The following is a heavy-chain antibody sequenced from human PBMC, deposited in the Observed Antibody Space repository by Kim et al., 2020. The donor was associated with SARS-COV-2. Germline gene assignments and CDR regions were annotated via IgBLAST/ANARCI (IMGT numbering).Heavy chain of an antibody. Sequence: KTKCSQKFQGRDTITRDTSANTAYMDLSSLTSEDTAIYYCARDMNPTVYDYWGQGTLVTVSS. J-gene: IGHJ4*02. CDR3: ARDMNPTVYDY. CDR2: KT. D-gene: IGHD4-4*01. V-gene: IGHV1-3*01.